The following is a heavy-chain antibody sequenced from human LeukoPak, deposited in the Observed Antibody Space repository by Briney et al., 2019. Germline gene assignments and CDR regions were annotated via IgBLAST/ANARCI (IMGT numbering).Heavy chain of an antibody. V-gene: IGHV3-30*02. CDR3: AKDSTRGYCSGGSCYSGVSHYYYMDV. CDR1: GFTFSSYG. CDR2: IRYDGSNK. Sequence: GGSLRLSCAASGFTFSSYGMHWVRQAPGKGLEWVAFIRYDGSNKYYADSVKGRFTISRDNSKNTLYLQMNSLRAEDTAVYYCAKDSTRGYCSGGSCYSGVSHYYYMDVWGKGTTVTISS. J-gene: IGHJ6*03. D-gene: IGHD2-15*01.